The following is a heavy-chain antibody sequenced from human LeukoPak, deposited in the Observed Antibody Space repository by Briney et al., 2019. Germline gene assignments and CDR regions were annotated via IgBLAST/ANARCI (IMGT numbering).Heavy chain of an antibody. CDR3: ARDESRLDRRDFGY. CDR2: IKEDGSEK. Sequence: GGSLRLSCEASGLTFSYYWMTWVRQAPGKGLEWVAHIKEDGSEKLYVDSVKGRFTISRDNTKKSLFLQMNSLRADDTAVYYCARDESRLDRRDFGYWGQGTLVTVSS. V-gene: IGHV3-7*01. CDR1: GLTFSYYW. D-gene: IGHD6-19*01. J-gene: IGHJ4*02.